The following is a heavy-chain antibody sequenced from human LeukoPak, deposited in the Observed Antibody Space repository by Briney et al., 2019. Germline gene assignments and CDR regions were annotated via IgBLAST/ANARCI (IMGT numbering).Heavy chain of an antibody. CDR3: ARSIAVAGTGDY. CDR2: INHSGST. CDR1: GGSFSGYY. J-gene: IGHJ4*02. D-gene: IGHD6-19*01. V-gene: IGHV4-34*01. Sequence: SETLSLTCAVYGGSFSGYYWSWIRQPPGKGLEWIGEINHSGSTNYNPSLKSRVTISVDTSKSQFSLKLSSVTAADTAVYYCARSIAVAGTGDYWGQGTLVTVSS.